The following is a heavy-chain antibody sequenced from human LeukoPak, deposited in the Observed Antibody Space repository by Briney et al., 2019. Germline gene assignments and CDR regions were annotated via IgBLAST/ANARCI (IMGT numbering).Heavy chain of an antibody. CDR3: ARDVGATYYMDV. Sequence: SETLSLTCTVSGGSIRSYYWSWIRQPPGKGLEWIGYIYYSGSTNYNPSLKSRVTISVDTSKDQFSLKLTSVTAADTAVYYCARDVGATYYMDVWGKGTTVTVS. D-gene: IGHD1-26*01. CDR2: IYYSGST. J-gene: IGHJ6*03. CDR1: GGSIRSYY. V-gene: IGHV4-59*01.